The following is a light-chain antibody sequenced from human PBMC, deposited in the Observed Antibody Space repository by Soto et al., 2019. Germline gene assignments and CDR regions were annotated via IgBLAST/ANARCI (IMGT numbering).Light chain of an antibody. J-gene: IGKJ1*01. CDR1: QSIGDS. V-gene: IGKV1-39*01. CDR3: QQSYSTPRT. Sequence: DIQMTQSPSTLSASVGDRVTITCRASQSIGDSLAWYPQKPGKAPYLLISDVSSLERGVPSRFSGSGAGTDCTRTISSLQPEDVETYYCQQSYSTPRTFGQGTKVDI. CDR2: DVS.